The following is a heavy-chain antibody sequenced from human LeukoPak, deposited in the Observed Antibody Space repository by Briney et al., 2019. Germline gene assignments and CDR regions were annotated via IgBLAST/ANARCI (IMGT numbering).Heavy chain of an antibody. CDR3: ARVVVAGYMDV. V-gene: IGHV4-59*11. CDR2: IYYSGST. Sequence: PSETLSLTCTVSGGSISSHCWSWIRQPPGKGLEWIGYIYYSGSTNYNPSLKSRVTISVDTSKNQFSLKLSSVTAADTAVYYCARVVVAGYMDVWGKGTTVTVSS. CDR1: GGSISSHC. D-gene: IGHD2-15*01. J-gene: IGHJ6*03.